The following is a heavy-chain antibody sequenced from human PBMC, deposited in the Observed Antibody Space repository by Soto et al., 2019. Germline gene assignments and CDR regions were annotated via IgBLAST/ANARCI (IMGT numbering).Heavy chain of an antibody. J-gene: IGHJ3*01. CDR2: VSASGDT. V-gene: IGHV3-23*01. CDR3: AKPGSWQWRCCADFGV. D-gene: IGHD6-19*01. Sequence: EVQLLESGGGLVQPGESLRLSCAASGFTFSNYAMTWVRQAPGKGLEWVSSVSASGDTYYADSVRGRFMISRDNSKSTLSLQISRLRTDDTAVYYCAKPGSWQWRCCADFGVWGRGAMVTVSS. CDR1: GFTFSNYA.